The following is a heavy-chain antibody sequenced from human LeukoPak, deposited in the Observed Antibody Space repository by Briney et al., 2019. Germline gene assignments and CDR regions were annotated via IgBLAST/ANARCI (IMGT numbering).Heavy chain of an antibody. CDR1: GFTFSNHA. J-gene: IGHJ6*03. V-gene: IGHV3-30-3*01. Sequence: GGSLRLSCAASGFTFSNHAIHWVRQAPGKGLEWVAVISYDGGIKYYADSVKVRFTISRDNSKNTLYLQINSLRAEDTAVYYCARVVSTGTVVPVYYMDVWGKGTTVTVSS. D-gene: IGHD2-2*01. CDR3: ARVVSTGTVVPVYYMDV. CDR2: ISYDGGIK.